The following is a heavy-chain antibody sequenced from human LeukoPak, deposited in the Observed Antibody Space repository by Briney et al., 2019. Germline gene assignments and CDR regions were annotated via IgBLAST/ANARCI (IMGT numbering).Heavy chain of an antibody. CDR3: ARKLWFGEPCCYFDY. Sequence: GGSLRLSCAAAGFTVSTSAMSWVRQAPGRGLEWVSGISGSGGGTYYADSVKGRFTISRDNAKNSLHLQMNSLRAEDTAAYYCARKLWFGEPCCYFDYWGQGTLVTVSS. CDR1: GFTVSTSA. V-gene: IGHV3-23*01. J-gene: IGHJ4*02. D-gene: IGHD3-10*01. CDR2: ISGSGGGT.